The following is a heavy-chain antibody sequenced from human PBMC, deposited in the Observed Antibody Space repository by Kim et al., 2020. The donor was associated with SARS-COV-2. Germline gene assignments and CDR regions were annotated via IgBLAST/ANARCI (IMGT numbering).Heavy chain of an antibody. CDR1: GFTFSSYS. CDR3: AREPVRRSYFSSTTEPIDY. V-gene: IGHV3-21*01. J-gene: IGHJ4*02. Sequence: GGSLRLSCAASGFTFSSYSMNWVRQAPGKGLEWVSSISSSSSYIYYADSVKGRFTISRDNAKNSLYLQMNSLRAEDTAVYYCAREPVRRSYFSSTTEPIDYWGQGTLVTVSS. CDR2: ISSSSSYI. D-gene: IGHD1-26*01.